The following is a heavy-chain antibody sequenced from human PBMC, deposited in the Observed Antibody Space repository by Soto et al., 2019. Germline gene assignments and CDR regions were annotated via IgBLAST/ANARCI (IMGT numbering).Heavy chain of an antibody. J-gene: IGHJ4*02. CDR2: MNPNSGNT. CDR3: ARGRYCSGGSCYQYYFDS. CDR1: GYTVSIYE. V-gene: IGHV1-8*02. D-gene: IGHD2-15*01. Sequence: GASVKVASTSSGYTVSIYEVNGVRQATGQGLEWMGWMNPNSGNTGYAQKFQGRVTMTRNTSISTAYMELSSLRSEDTAVYYCARGRYCSGGSCYQYYFDSWCQGTLVTVSS.